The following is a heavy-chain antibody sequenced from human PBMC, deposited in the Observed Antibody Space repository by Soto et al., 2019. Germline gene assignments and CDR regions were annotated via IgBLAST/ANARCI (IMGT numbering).Heavy chain of an antibody. D-gene: IGHD4-17*01. Sequence: GGSLRLSCAASGFTFSNYAMHWVRQAPGKGLEWVAVISYDGSNKYYADSVKGRFTVSRDNAKNSLFLQMNSLRPEDTALYYCAKDMKWGGMTTIHYFDSWGQGTQVTVSS. CDR1: GFTFSNYA. J-gene: IGHJ4*02. V-gene: IGHV3-30*18. CDR2: ISYDGSNK. CDR3: AKDMKWGGMTTIHYFDS.